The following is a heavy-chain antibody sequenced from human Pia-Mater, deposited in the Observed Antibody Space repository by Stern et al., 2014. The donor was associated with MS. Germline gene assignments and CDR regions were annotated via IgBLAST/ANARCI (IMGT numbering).Heavy chain of an antibody. J-gene: IGHJ4*02. CDR3: ARDSGYSSSWYPWYFDY. Sequence: QVQLVQSGAEVKKPGASVKVSCKASGYTFTSYGISWVRQAPGQGLAWMGWISASNGNTNYAQKLQGRVTMTTDKSTSTAYMERRSLRSNDTAVYYCARDSGYSSSWYPWYFDYWGQGTLVTVSS. CDR2: ISASNGNT. V-gene: IGHV1-18*01. CDR1: GYTFTSYG. D-gene: IGHD6-13*01.